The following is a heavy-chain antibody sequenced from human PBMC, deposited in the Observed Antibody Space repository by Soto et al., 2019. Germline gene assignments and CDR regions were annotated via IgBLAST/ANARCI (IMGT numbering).Heavy chain of an antibody. Sequence: PSETLSLTCTVSGGSISGYYWSWIRQPPGKGLEWIGYIYYSGSTYYNPSLKSRVTISVDTSKNQFSLKLSSVTAADTAVYYCARGGTMIVVDGAGAFDIWGQGTMVTVSS. CDR2: IYYSGST. D-gene: IGHD3-22*01. CDR1: GGSISGYY. CDR3: ARGGTMIVVDGAGAFDI. J-gene: IGHJ3*02. V-gene: IGHV4-30-4*01.